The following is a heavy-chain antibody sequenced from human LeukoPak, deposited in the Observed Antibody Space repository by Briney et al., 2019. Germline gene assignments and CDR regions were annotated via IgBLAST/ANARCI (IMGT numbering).Heavy chain of an antibody. CDR1: GFTFSDYY. J-gene: IGHJ3*02. D-gene: IGHD2-2*01. V-gene: IGHV3-11*04. CDR2: ISSSGSTI. CDR3: ARFNGLVPAAMSDAFDI. Sequence: GGSLRLSCAASGFTFSDYYMSWIRQAPGKGLEWVSYISSSGSTIYYADSVKGRFTISRDNAKNSLYLQMNSLRAEDTAVYYCARFNGLVPAAMSDAFDIWGQGTMVTVSS.